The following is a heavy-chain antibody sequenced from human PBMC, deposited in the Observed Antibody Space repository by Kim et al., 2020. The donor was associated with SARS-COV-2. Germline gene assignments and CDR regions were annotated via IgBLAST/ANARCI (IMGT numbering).Heavy chain of an antibody. D-gene: IGHD3-3*01. Sequence: SVKVSCRASGGTFSTYGINWVRQAPGQGLEWMGGIIPIFGTANYAQKFQGRVTITADESTNTAYMDLSSLRSEDTAVYYCAEEGRYFWSDNYEGAGMDVWGQGTTVTVSS. J-gene: IGHJ6*02. CDR2: IIPIFGTA. V-gene: IGHV1-69*13. CDR1: GGTFSTYG. CDR3: AEEGRYFWSDNYEGAGMDV.